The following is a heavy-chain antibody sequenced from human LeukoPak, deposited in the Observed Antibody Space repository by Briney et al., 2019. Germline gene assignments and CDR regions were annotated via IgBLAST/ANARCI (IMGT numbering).Heavy chain of an antibody. CDR1: EFTFRSYW. D-gene: IGHD3-22*01. J-gene: IGHJ4*02. Sequence: GGSLRLSCAASEFTFRSYWMSWVRQAPGKGLEWVANIKQDGSEKYYMDSVKGRFTISRDNAKKSLYLQMNSLRAEDTAVYYCARDLSGPRSSYDSSGTDYWGQGTLVTVSS. CDR2: IKQDGSEK. CDR3: ARDLSGPRSSYDSSGTDY. V-gene: IGHV3-7*01.